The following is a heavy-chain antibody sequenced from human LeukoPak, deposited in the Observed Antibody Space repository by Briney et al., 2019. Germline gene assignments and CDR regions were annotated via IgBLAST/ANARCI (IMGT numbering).Heavy chain of an antibody. D-gene: IGHD4-23*01. Sequence: LSLTCAVYGGSFSGYYWSWIRQAPGKGLEWVSYISSSGSTIYYADSVKGRFTISRDNAKNSLYLQMNSLRAEDTAVYYCARDGGGGNSNDYWGQGTLVTVSS. V-gene: IGHV3-11*01. CDR2: ISSSGSTI. J-gene: IGHJ4*02. CDR3: ARDGGGGNSNDY. CDR1: GGSFSGYY.